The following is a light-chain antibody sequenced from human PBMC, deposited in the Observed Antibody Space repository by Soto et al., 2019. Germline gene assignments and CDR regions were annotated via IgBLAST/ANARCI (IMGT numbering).Light chain of an antibody. J-gene: IGKJ1*01. CDR1: QSVSRN. V-gene: IGKV3-15*01. CDR3: QQFNDWPLT. CDR2: GAF. Sequence: EIVMTQSPVTLSLSPGERATLSCRDSQSVSRNLAWYQQKPGQAPSLLIYGAFTRATGIPARLSGTGSGTEFALTISSLQSEDFALYYCQQFNDWPLTFGQGTKVDIK.